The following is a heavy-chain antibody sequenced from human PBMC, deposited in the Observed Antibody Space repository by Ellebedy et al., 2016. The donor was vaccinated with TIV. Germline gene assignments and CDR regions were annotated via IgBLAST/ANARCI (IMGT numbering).Heavy chain of an antibody. CDR3: ASRAIFGMGIDAFDI. D-gene: IGHD3-3*01. CDR2: IYYSGST. Sequence: SETLSLXXTVSGGSISSYYWSWIRQPPGKGLEWIGYIYYSGSTNYNPSLKRRVTISVDTSKNQFSLKLSCVTAADTAVYYCASRAIFGMGIDAFDIWGQGTMVTVS. V-gene: IGHV4-59*01. CDR1: GGSISSYY. J-gene: IGHJ3*02.